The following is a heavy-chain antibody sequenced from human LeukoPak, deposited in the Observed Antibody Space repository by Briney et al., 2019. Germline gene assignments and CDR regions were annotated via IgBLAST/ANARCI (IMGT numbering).Heavy chain of an antibody. D-gene: IGHD5-12*01. Sequence: ASVKVSCKASGYTFTSYDINWVRQATGQGLEWMGWMNPNSGNTGYAQKFQGRVTITRNTSISTAYMELSSLRSEDTAVYYCARGRGYSGYDDYWGQGTLVTVSS. CDR3: ARGRGYSGYDDY. CDR1: GYTFTSYD. J-gene: IGHJ4*02. V-gene: IGHV1-8*03. CDR2: MNPNSGNT.